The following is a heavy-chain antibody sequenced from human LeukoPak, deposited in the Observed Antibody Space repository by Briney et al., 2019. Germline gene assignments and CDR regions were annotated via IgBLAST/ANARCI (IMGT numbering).Heavy chain of an antibody. D-gene: IGHD1-26*01. V-gene: IGHV1-18*01. CDR3: ASPGVRSGSYEVLPV. J-gene: IGHJ6*02. CDR1: GYTFTSYG. CDR2: ISAYNGNT. Sequence: ASVKVSCKASGYTFTSYGISWVRQAPGQGLEWMGWISAYNGNTNYAQKLQGRVTITADESTSTAYMELSSLRSEDTAVYYCASPGVRSGSYEVLPVWGQGTTVTVSS.